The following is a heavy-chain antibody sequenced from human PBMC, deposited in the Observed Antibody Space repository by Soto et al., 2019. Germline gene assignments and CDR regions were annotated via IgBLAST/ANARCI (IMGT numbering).Heavy chain of an antibody. V-gene: IGHV1-18*01. D-gene: IGHD2-8*01. CDR1: GYTFTSYG. CDR3: VRDRATVLSSSVIFHPPNWFAP. Sequence: ASVKVSCKASGYTFTSYGISWVRQAPGQGLEWMGWISAYNGDTKYAENLQGRVTMTTDTSTSTAYMELRSLRSDDTAVYYCVRDRATVLSSSVIFHPPNWFAPCGQGSPVPVS. J-gene: IGHJ5*02. CDR2: ISAYNGDT.